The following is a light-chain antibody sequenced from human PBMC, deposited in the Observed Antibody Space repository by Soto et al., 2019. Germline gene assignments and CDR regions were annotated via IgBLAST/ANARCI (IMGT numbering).Light chain of an antibody. Sequence: QSVLTQPPSVSAAPGQRVTISCSGSSSDIGSKYVSWYQQVPGTAPRLLIYFNNNRPSGIPDRFSGSKSGTSATLAITGLQTGDEADYYCGAWNSALGVEVFGTGIKVTVL. CDR2: FNN. CDR3: GAWNSALGVEV. J-gene: IGLJ1*01. V-gene: IGLV1-51*01. CDR1: SSDIGSKY.